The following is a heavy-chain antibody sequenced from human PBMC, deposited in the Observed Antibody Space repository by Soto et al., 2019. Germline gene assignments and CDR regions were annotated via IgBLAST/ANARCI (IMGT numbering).Heavy chain of an antibody. CDR2: ISGSGGST. CDR1: GFTFSSYA. D-gene: IGHD3-3*01. Sequence: GGSLRLSCAASGFTFSSYAMSWVRQAPGKGLEWVSAISGSGGSTYYADSVKGRFTISRDNSKNTLYLQMNSLRAEDTAVYYCAKYDYDFWSGYYPDAFDTWGQGTMVTVSS. J-gene: IGHJ3*02. V-gene: IGHV3-23*01. CDR3: AKYDYDFWSGYYPDAFDT.